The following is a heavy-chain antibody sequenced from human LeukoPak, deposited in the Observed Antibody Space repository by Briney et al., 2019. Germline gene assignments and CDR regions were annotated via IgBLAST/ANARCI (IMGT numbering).Heavy chain of an antibody. CDR1: GESFSGYY. J-gene: IGHJ4*02. CDR3: ARGSRGPRPHYSNYGKFDY. V-gene: IGHV4-34*01. D-gene: IGHD4-11*01. CDR2: INHSGST. Sequence: SETLSLTCAVYGESFSGYYWSWIRQPPGKGLEWIGEINHSGSTNYNPSLKSRVTISVDTSKNQFSLKLSSVTAADTAVYYCARGSRGPRPHYSNYGKFDYWGQGTLVTVSS.